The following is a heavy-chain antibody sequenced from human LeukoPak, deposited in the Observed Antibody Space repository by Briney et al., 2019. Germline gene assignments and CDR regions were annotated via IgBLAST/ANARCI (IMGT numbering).Heavy chain of an antibody. D-gene: IGHD6-13*01. CDR2: IYYTGST. Sequence: PSETLSLTFTVSGGSIRRDYWSWIRQPPGKGLEWIGYIYYTGSTNYNPSLKSRVTISVDTSKNQFSLKLSSVTAADTAVYYCARDRPGGSSLDYWGQGTLVTVSS. CDR1: GGSIRRDY. CDR3: ARDRPGGSSLDY. V-gene: IGHV4-59*01. J-gene: IGHJ4*02.